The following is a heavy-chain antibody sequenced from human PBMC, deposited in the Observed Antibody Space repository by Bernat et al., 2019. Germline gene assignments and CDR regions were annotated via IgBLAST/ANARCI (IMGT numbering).Heavy chain of an antibody. CDR1: GFTFSSYG. CDR2: ISYDGSNK. V-gene: IGHV3-30*18. J-gene: IGHJ4*02. Sequence: QVQLVESGGGVVQPGRSLRLSCAASGFTFSSYGMHWVRQAPGKGLEWVAVISYDGSNKYYADSVKGRFTISRDNSKNTLYLQMNSLRAEDTAVYYYAKWGRTYYYDSSGYSRFDYWGQGTLVTVAS. D-gene: IGHD3-22*01. CDR3: AKWGRTYYYDSSGYSRFDY.